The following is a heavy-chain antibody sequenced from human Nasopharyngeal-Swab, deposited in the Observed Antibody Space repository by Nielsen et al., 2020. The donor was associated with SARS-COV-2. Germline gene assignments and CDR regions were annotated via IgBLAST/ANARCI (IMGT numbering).Heavy chain of an antibody. CDR2: IYYSGST. D-gene: IGHD6-13*01. CDR3: ARDLRSSSWDAFSL. V-gene: IGHV4-31*03. Sequence: TLSLTCTVSGGSISSGGYYWSWIRQHPGKGLEWIGYIYYSGSTYYNPSLKSRVTISVDTSKNQFSLKLSSVTAADTAVYYCARDLRSSSWDAFSLWDQGTMVTVSS. J-gene: IGHJ3*01. CDR1: GGSISSGGYY.